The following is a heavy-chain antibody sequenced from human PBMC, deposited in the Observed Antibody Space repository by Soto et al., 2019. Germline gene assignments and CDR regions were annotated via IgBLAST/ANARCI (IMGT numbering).Heavy chain of an antibody. J-gene: IGHJ4*02. Sequence: QVQLQESGPGLVKPSGTLSLTCAVSGGSISSSNWWSWVRQPPGKGLEWIGEIYHSGSTNYNPSLKSRVNISVDKSKNQFSLKLSSVTAADTAVYYCARASAYCSGGSCYFDYWGQGTLVTVSS. CDR3: ARASAYCSGGSCYFDY. CDR1: GGSISSSNW. CDR2: IYHSGST. D-gene: IGHD2-15*01. V-gene: IGHV4-4*02.